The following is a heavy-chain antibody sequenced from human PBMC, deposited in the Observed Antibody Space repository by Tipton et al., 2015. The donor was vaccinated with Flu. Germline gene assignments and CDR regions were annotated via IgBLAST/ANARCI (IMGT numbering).Heavy chain of an antibody. Sequence: SLRLSCAASGFTFSSYWMSWVRQAPGKGLEWVANIKQDGSEKYYVDSVKGRFTISRDNAKNSLYLQMNSLRAEDTAVYYCARVLSYDYVWGSYSVGQCFDYWGQGTLVTVSS. D-gene: IGHD3-16*01. CDR2: IKQDGSEK. CDR1: GFTFSSYW. CDR3: ARVLSYDYVWGSYSVGQCFDY. J-gene: IGHJ4*02. V-gene: IGHV3-7*03.